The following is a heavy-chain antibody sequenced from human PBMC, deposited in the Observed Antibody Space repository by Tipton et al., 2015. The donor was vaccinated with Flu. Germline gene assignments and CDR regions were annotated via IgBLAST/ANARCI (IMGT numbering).Heavy chain of an antibody. CDR2: IRRESDGSDT. V-gene: IGHV3-74*01. CDR3: FAADRA. Sequence: SLRLSCTASGFTLSSYWVHWVRQVPGKGLVWVALIRRESDGSDTNYADSVKGRFTISRDNAKNTLYLHMNTLRAEDTGVFYCFAADRAWGQGTLATVSS. CDR1: GFTLSSYW. J-gene: IGHJ5*02. D-gene: IGHD6-25*01.